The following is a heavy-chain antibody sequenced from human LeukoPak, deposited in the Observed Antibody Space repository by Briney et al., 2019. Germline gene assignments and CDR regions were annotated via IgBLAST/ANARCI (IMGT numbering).Heavy chain of an antibody. D-gene: IGHD3-3*01. J-gene: IGHJ4*02. CDR2: IYTSGST. CDR3: AREAYDFWSGSARDSGY. V-gene: IGHV4-61*02. CDR1: GGSISSGSYY. Sequence: SQTLSLTCTVSGGSISSGSYYWSWIRQPAGKGLEWIGRIYTSGSTNYNPSLKGRVTISVDTSKNQFSLKLSSVTAADTAVYYCAREAYDFWSGSARDSGYWGQGTLVTVSS.